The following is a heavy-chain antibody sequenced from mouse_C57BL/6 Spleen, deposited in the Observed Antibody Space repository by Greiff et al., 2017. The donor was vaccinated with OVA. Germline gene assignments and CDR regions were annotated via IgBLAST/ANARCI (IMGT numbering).Heavy chain of an antibody. CDR2: INPSSGYT. CDR1: GYTFTSYW. CDR3: ARFDYDEDAMDY. Sequence: QVHVKQSGAELAKPGASVKLSCKASGYTFTSYWMHWVKQRPGQGLEWIGYINPSSGYTKYNQKFKDKATLTADKSSSTAYMQLSSLTYEDSAVYYCARFDYDEDAMDYWGQGTSVTVSS. J-gene: IGHJ4*01. V-gene: IGHV1-7*01. D-gene: IGHD2-4*01.